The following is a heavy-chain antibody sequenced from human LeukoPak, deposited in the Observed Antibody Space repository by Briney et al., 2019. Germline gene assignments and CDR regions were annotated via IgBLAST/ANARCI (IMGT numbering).Heavy chain of an antibody. Sequence: GGSLRLSRGASGFSFGDFYMTWIRQAPGKGLEWLSHISPSSTYTNFADSVKGRFTISRDNANNSLYLQMNSLRAEDTAVYYCARGHYDMGVWGQGTTVTVSS. CDR3: ARGHYDMGV. V-gene: IGHV3-11*06. CDR2: ISPSSTYT. CDR1: GFSFGDFY. J-gene: IGHJ6*02.